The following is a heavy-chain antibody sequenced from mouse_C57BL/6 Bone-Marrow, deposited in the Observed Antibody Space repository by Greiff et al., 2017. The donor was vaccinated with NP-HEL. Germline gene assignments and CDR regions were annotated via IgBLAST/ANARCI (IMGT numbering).Heavy chain of an antibody. D-gene: IGHD2-4*01. Sequence: QVQLQQSGAELARPGASVKLSCKASGYTFTSYGISWVKQRTGQGLEWIGEIYPRSGNTYYNEKFKGQATLTAAKSSSTAYMELRSLTSEDSAVYFCARLRYYDFTGVFAYWGQGTLVTVSA. J-gene: IGHJ3*01. CDR3: ARLRYYDFTGVFAY. CDR1: GYTFTSYG. V-gene: IGHV1-81*01. CDR2: IYPRSGNT.